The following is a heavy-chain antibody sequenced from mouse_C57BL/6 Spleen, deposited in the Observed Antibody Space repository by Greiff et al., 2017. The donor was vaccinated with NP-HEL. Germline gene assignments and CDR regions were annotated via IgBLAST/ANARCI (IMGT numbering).Heavy chain of an antibody. Sequence: QVQLQQSGAELVKPGASVKISCKASGYAFSSYWMNWVKQRPGKGLEWIGQIYPGDGDTNYNGKFKGKATLTADKSSSTAYMQLSSLTSGDSAVYFCARTQLRLRENFDYWGQGTTLTVSS. J-gene: IGHJ2*01. CDR2: IYPGDGDT. V-gene: IGHV1-80*01. CDR1: GYAFSSYW. CDR3: ARTQLRLRENFDY. D-gene: IGHD3-2*02.